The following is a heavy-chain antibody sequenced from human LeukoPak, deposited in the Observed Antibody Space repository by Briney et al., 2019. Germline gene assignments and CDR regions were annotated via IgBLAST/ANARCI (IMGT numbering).Heavy chain of an antibody. Sequence: SETLSLTCTASGGSISYYYWSWIRQSPGKGLEWIGYIYYSGTTNYNPSPKSRVTISVDTSKNQFSLQLRSVTAADTAVYYCAREDPQTTVPEGMDVWGQGTTVTVSS. J-gene: IGHJ6*02. CDR1: GGSISYYY. D-gene: IGHD4-17*01. V-gene: IGHV4-59*01. CDR2: IYYSGTT. CDR3: AREDPQTTVPEGMDV.